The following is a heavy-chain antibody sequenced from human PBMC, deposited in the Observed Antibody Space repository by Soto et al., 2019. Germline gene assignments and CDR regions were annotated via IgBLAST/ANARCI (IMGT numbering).Heavy chain of an antibody. D-gene: IGHD3-3*01. J-gene: IGHJ6*02. CDR1: GFAVGSHA. V-gene: IGHV3-23*01. CDR3: AKVLDYDFWSGYSDYYYGMDV. CDR2: ISGSGGST. Sequence: GGSLRLSCADTGFAVGSHAMTWVRKAPWKGLEWVSVISGSGGSTYYADSVKGRFTISRDNSKNTLYLQMNSLRAEDTAVYYCAKVLDYDFWSGYSDYYYGMDVWGQGT.